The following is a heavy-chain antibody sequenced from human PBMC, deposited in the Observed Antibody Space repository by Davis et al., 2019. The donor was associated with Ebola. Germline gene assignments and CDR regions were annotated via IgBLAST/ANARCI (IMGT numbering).Heavy chain of an antibody. V-gene: IGHV1-3*01. CDR1: GYTFTSYA. J-gene: IGHJ6*04. Sequence: AASVKVSCKASGYTFTSYAMHWVRQAPGQRLEWMGWINAGNGNTKYSQKFQGRVTITRDTSASTAYMELSSLRSEDTAVYYCARGGEQGYSRSYYYGMDVWGKGTTVTVSS. CDR3: ARGGEQGYSRSYYYGMDV. CDR2: INAGNGNT. D-gene: IGHD6-13*01.